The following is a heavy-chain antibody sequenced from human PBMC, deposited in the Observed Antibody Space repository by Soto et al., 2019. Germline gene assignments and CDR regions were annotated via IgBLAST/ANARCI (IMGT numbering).Heavy chain of an antibody. J-gene: IGHJ4*02. D-gene: IGHD3-22*01. CDR3: ARQDYFDRGALDY. CDR1: AFTFSKFV. CDR2: VSYDGKNK. Sequence: VGSLRLSCEASAFTFSKFVMHWVRQAPGKGLEWVAIVSYDGKNKQYAKSVKGRFTISRDNSKNTLYLQMNSLRGDDTAVYYCARQDYFDRGALDYWGQGTLVTVSS. V-gene: IGHV3-30*04.